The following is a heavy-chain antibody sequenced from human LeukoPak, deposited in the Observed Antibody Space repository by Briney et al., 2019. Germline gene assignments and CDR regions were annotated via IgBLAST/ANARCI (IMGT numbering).Heavy chain of an antibody. CDR2: IRYDGSNK. V-gene: IGHV3-30*02. Sequence: GSLRLSCAASGFTFSSYGMHWVRQAPGKGLEWVAFIRYDGSNKYYADSVKGRFTISRDNSKNTLYLQMNSLRAEDTAVYYCARLDASGSSYDYWGQGTLVTVSS. CDR3: ARLDASGSSYDY. J-gene: IGHJ4*02. D-gene: IGHD1-26*01. CDR1: GFTFSSYG.